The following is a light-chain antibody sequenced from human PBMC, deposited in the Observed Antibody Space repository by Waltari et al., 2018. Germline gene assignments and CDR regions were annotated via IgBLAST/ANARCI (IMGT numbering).Light chain of an antibody. CDR3: NSYKTGSSYV. V-gene: IGLV2-18*02. CDR1: SSAVGGYNR. Sequence: QSALTQPPSVSGSPGQSVTISCTGTSSAVGGYNRVSWYQQPPGTAPKLMIYEVSNRPSGVPDRFSGSKSGNTASLTISGLQAEDEADYYCNSYKTGSSYVFGTGTKVTVL. J-gene: IGLJ1*01. CDR2: EVS.